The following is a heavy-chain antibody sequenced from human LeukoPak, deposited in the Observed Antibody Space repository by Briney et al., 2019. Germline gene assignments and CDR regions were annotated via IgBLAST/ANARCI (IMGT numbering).Heavy chain of an antibody. D-gene: IGHD5-12*01. V-gene: IGHV4-59*11. CDR1: GGSISSHY. J-gene: IGHJ4*02. CDR3: ARGVYGGSGY. Sequence: PSETLSLTCTVSGGSISSHYWSWFRQPPGKRPEWIGNIFYSGTTNYNPSLKSRVTFSVDPSKNRFSLNLSSVTAADTAVYYCARGVYGGSGYWGQGILVTVSS. CDR2: IFYSGTT.